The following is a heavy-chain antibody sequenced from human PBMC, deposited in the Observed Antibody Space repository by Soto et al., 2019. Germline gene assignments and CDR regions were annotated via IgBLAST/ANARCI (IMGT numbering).Heavy chain of an antibody. CDR3: ARGVSAGVDY. J-gene: IGHJ4*02. D-gene: IGHD1-26*01. CDR2: MQPSTGRT. V-gene: IGHV1-8*01. CDR1: GYSFTRLD. Sequence: QVQLVQAGAEVREPGASVKVSCKDSGYSFTRLDINWVRQTAGQGREWMGWMQPSTGRTGYAQKFQGRVTMTRDTSINPASMEMTTLKSAEADFYYCARGVSAGVDYLGQGTLVTVSS.